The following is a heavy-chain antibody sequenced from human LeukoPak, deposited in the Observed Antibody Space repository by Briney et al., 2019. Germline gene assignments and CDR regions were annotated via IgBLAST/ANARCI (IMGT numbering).Heavy chain of an antibody. V-gene: IGHV3-21*03. J-gene: IGHJ6*03. Sequence: GGSLRLSCAASGFTFSSYSMNWVRQAPGKGLEWVSSISSSSSYIYYADSVKCRFTISRDNAKNSLYLQMNSLRAEDTAVYYCAREGYSYGYSLDYYYYMDVWGKGTTVTVSS. CDR3: AREGYSYGYSLDYYYYMDV. D-gene: IGHD5-18*01. CDR1: GFTFSSYS. CDR2: ISSSSSYI.